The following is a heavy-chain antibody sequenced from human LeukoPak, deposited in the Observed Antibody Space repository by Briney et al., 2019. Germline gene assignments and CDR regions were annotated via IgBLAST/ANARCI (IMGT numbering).Heavy chain of an antibody. CDR2: ISYDGSNK. J-gene: IGHJ5*02. V-gene: IGHV3-30-3*01. CDR3: ARTDGELLSHNWFDP. Sequence: GGSLRLSCAASGFTFSSYAMHWVRQAPGKGLEWVAVISYDGSNKYYADSVKGRFTISRDNSKNTLYLQMNSLRAEDTALYHCARTDGELLSHNWFDPWGQGTLVTVSS. CDR1: GFTFSSYA. D-gene: IGHD3-10*01.